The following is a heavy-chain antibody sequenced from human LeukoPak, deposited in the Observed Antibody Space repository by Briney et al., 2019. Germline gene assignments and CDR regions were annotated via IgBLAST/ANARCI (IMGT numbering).Heavy chain of an antibody. J-gene: IGHJ4*02. CDR2: INPNSGGT. Sequence: ASVKVSCKASGYTFTGYYMHWVRQAPGQGLEWMGWINPNSGGTNYAQKFQGRVTMTRDTSISTAYMELSRLRSDDTAVYYCARDHSSSCQLLDYWGQGTLVTISS. D-gene: IGHD6-13*01. CDR1: GYTFTGYY. CDR3: ARDHSSSCQLLDY. V-gene: IGHV1-2*02.